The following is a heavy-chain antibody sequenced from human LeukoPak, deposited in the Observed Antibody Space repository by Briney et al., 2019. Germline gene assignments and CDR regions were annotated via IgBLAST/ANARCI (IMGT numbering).Heavy chain of an antibody. CDR2: ISSSGSTI. J-gene: IGHJ5*02. CDR3: ARDSRHDLFLYLDWLDP. V-gene: IGHV3-48*03. CDR1: GFTFDDYG. D-gene: IGHD2/OR15-2a*01. Sequence: GGSLRLSCAASGFTFDDYGMSWVRQAPGKGLEWVSYISSSGSTIYYADSVKGRFTVSREHAKNSLYLQMNSLRAEDTAVYYCARDSRHDLFLYLDWLDPWGEGTLVTVSS.